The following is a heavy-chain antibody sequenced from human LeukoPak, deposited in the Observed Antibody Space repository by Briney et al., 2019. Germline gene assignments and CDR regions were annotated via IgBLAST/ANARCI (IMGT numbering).Heavy chain of an antibody. CDR2: IYYTGST. D-gene: IGHD3-10*01. J-gene: IGHJ4*02. V-gene: IGHV4-38-2*01. Sequence: SETLSLTCAVSGYSISSGYYWGWIRQPPGLGLEWIGSIYYTGSTYYNPSLKSRVTISVDTSKNQFSLRLSSVTAADTAVYYCARTSYGSGSYVDYWGQGTLVTVSS. CDR1: GYSISSGYY. CDR3: ARTSYGSGSYVDY.